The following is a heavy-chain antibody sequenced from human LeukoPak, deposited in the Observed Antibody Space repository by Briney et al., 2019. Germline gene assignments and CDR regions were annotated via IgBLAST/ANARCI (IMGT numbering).Heavy chain of an antibody. CDR3: ARDRGSSRSPAFDI. Sequence: IPIFSTANYAQKFQGRVTITTDESTSTAYMEVSSLRSEDTAVYYCARDRGSSRSPAFDIWGQGTMVTVSS. J-gene: IGHJ3*02. CDR2: IPIFSTA. V-gene: IGHV1-69*05. D-gene: IGHD6-13*01.